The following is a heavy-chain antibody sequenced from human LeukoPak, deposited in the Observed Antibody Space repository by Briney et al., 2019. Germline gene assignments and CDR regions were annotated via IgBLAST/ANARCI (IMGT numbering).Heavy chain of an antibody. J-gene: IGHJ4*02. Sequence: GASVKVSCKASGYTFTSYGISWVRQAPGQGLEWMGWISAYNGNTNYAQKLQGRVTMTTDTSTSTAYMELRSLRSDDTAVYYCARSAYYDFCSGYYLYYYDYWGQGTLVTVSS. D-gene: IGHD3-3*01. CDR2: ISAYNGNT. CDR3: ARSAYYDFCSGYYLYYYDY. V-gene: IGHV1-18*01. CDR1: GYTFTSYG.